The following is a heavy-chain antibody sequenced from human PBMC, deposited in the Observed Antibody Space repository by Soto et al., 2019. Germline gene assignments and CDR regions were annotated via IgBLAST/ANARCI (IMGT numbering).Heavy chain of an antibody. V-gene: IGHV1-69*04. J-gene: IGHJ3*02. CDR1: GGTFSSYT. Sequence: SVKVSCKASGGTFSSYTISWVRQAPGQGLEWMGRIIPILGIANYAQKFQGRVTITADKSTSTAYMELSSLRSEDTAVYYCARDISPSLLDAFDIWGQGTMVSVSS. D-gene: IGHD1-26*01. CDR3: ARDISPSLLDAFDI. CDR2: IIPILGIA.